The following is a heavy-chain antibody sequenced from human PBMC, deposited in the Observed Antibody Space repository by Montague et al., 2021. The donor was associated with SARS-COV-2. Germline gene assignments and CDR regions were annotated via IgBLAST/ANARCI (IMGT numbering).Heavy chain of an antibody. V-gene: IGHV4-34*01. CDR2: INHSGST. CDR1: GGSFSGYY. J-gene: IGHJ6*02. CDR3: ARRGYSYYYYGMDV. Sequence: SETLSLTCAVYGGSFSGYYWSWIRQPPGKGLEWIGEINHSGSTNYNPSLKSRVTISVDMSKNQFSLKLSSVTAADTAVYYCARRGYSYYYYGMDVWGQGTTVTVSS. D-gene: IGHD5-24*01.